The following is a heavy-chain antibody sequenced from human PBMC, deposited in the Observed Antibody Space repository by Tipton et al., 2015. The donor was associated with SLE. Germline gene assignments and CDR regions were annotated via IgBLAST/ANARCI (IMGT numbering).Heavy chain of an antibody. J-gene: IGHJ4*02. CDR3: AKVWDTAMGFDY. V-gene: IGHV3-23*01. Sequence: SLRLSCAASGFTFDDYGMSWVRQAPGKGLEWVSAISGSGGSTYYADSVKGRFTISRDNSKNTLYLQMNSLRAEDTAVYYCAKVWDTAMGFDYWGQGTLVTVSS. CDR2: ISGSGGST. CDR1: GFTFDDYG. D-gene: IGHD5-18*01.